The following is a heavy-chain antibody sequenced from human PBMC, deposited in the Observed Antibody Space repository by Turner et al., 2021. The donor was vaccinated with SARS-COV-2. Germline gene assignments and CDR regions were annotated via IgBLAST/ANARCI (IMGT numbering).Heavy chain of an antibody. D-gene: IGHD3-10*01. J-gene: IGHJ3*02. CDR3: ARDNRGSDTYYKAFDM. CDR1: GYTFTNYG. V-gene: IGHV1-18*01. CDR2: ISTFNGNT. Sequence: QVPLVQSGAEVKKPGASMKVSCKASGYTFTNYGISWFRQAPGQGLEWMGWISTFNGNTDYAQKVQGRVTMTTDTSTSTAYMELRSLSSDDTALYYCARDNRGSDTYYKAFDMWGQGTMVTVSS.